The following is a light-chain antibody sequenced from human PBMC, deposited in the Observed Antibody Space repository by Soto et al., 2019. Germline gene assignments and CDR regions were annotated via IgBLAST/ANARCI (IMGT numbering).Light chain of an antibody. CDR1: QSVSSK. CDR3: QQYNDWPQT. CDR2: GAS. Sequence: EIVMTQSPVTLSVSPGERATLSCRTSQSVSSKLAWYQQKPGQAPRLLIYGASTRATGSPARFSGSGSGTELTLSIRSLQSEDFAVYYCQQYNDWPQTFGQGTKLEIK. J-gene: IGKJ2*01. V-gene: IGKV3-15*01.